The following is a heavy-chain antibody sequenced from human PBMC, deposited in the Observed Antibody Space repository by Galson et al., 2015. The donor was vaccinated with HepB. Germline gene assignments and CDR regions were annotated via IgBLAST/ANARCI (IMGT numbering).Heavy chain of an antibody. CDR2: ISSSSTI. D-gene: IGHD4-17*01. J-gene: IGHJ4*02. V-gene: IGHV3-48*02. Sequence: LRLSCAASGFPFSSYSMNWVRQAPGKGLEWVSYISSSSTIYYADSVKGRFTISRDNAKNSLYLQMNSLRDEDTAVYYCARDSHYGDYPFDYWGQGTLVTVSS. CDR1: GFPFSSYS. CDR3: ARDSHYGDYPFDY.